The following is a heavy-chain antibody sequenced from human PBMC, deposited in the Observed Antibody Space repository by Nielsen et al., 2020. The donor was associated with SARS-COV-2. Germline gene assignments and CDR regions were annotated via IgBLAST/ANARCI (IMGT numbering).Heavy chain of an antibody. CDR1: GYTFTSYG. CDR2: ISAYNGNT. V-gene: IGHV1-18*01. D-gene: IGHD1-26*01. J-gene: IGHJ4*02. Sequence: ASVKVSCKASGYTFTSYGISWVRQAPGQGLEWMGWISAYNGNTNYAQKLQGRVTMTTDTSTSTAYMELRSLRSDDTAVYYCARVKWELLREGAFDYWGQGILVTVSS. CDR3: ARVKWELLREGAFDY.